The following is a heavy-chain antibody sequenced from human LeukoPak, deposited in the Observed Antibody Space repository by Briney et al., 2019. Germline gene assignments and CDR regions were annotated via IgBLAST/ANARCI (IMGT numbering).Heavy chain of an antibody. CDR1: GFPFSSFT. CDR2: ISDGSRGT. J-gene: IGHJ4*02. Sequence: GSPRPYCATSGFPFSSFTMYWVRQAPGTGLGWVSTISDGSRGTHEAGSVKGRFTISRNDSQNILYLQMANLRSEDTAQYYSTTCLRNHFDDWGQGTQVTVSS. CDR3: TTCLRNHFDD. V-gene: IGHV3-23*01. D-gene: IGHD5-12*01.